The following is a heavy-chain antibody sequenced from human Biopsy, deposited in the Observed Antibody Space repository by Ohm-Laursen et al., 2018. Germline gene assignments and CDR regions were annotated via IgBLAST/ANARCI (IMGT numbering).Heavy chain of an antibody. CDR3: ARVAGGYAYYYGMDV. D-gene: IGHD5-12*01. J-gene: IGHJ6*02. V-gene: IGHV4-38-2*01. CDR1: GYSVTNDYY. CDR2: IYYDGIT. Sequence: SDTLSLTCAVPGYSVTNDYYWGWIRQPPGKGLEWIGNIYYDGITYYNPSLKSRVAMSVDTSKNQFSLRLTSVTAADTAVYYCARVAGGYAYYYGMDVWGQGTTVMVSS.